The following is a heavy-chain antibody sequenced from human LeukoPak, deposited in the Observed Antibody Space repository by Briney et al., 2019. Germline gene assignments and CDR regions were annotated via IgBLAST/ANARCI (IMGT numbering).Heavy chain of an antibody. Sequence: ASVEVSCKASGYTFTSYGISWVRQAPGQGLEWMGWISAYNGNTNYAQKLQGRVTMTTDTSTSTAYMELRSLRSDDTAVYYCARERRWLQFGYGARYAFDIWGQGTMVTVSS. CDR2: ISAYNGNT. CDR3: ARERRWLQFGYGARYAFDI. CDR1: GYTFTSYG. V-gene: IGHV1-18*01. J-gene: IGHJ3*02. D-gene: IGHD5-24*01.